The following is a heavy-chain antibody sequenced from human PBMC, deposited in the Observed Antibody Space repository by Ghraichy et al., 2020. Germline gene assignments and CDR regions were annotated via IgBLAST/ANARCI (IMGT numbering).Heavy chain of an antibody. CDR1: GGSISSGDYY. CDR2: IYYSGST. J-gene: IGHJ4*02. D-gene: IGHD6-13*01. Sequence: SETLSLTCTVSGGSISSGDYYWSWIRQPPGKGLEWIGYIYYSGSTYYNPSLKSRVTISVDTSKNQFSLKLSSVTAADTAVYYCARDSLSDHSRTGYSSSWYENWGQGTLVTVSS. V-gene: IGHV4-30-4*01. CDR3: ARDSLSDHSRTGYSSSWYEN.